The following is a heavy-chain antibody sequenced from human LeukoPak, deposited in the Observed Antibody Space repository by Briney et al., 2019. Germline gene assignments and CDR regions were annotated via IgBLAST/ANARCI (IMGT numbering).Heavy chain of an antibody. V-gene: IGHV3-20*04. D-gene: IGHD1-26*01. CDR2: INWNGGRT. CDR1: GFTFEDHG. J-gene: IGHJ5*02. Sequence: GGSLRLSCATSGFTFEDHGLSWVRQPPAKGLEWVSRINWNGGRTGYSDSVKGRFTISRDDAKESVHLQINSLRVEDTAVYYCVRGEGRGGWFDPWGQGILVTVSS. CDR3: VRGEGRGGWFDP.